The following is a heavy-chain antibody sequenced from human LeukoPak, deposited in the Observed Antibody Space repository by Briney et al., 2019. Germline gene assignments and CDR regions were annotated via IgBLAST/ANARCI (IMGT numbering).Heavy chain of an antibody. J-gene: IGHJ4*02. CDR1: GFTFSSYA. V-gene: IGHV3-23*01. D-gene: IGHD1-7*01. CDR2: ISGSGGST. Sequence: PGGSLRLSCAASGFTFSSYAMSWVRQAPGKGLEWVSAISGSGGSTYYADSVKGRFTISRDNSKNSLYLQMNSLRTEDTALYYCAKDNRSHNWNYYSDYWGQGTLVTVSS. CDR3: AKDNRSHNWNYYSDY.